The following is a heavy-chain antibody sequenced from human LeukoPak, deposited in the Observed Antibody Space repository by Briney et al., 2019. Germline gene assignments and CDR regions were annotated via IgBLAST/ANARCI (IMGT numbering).Heavy chain of an antibody. J-gene: IGHJ4*02. CDR3: GAAAGNIHYFDY. V-gene: IGHV4-31*03. Sequence: SETLSLTCTVSGGSISSGGYYWSWIRQHPGKGLEWIGYIYYSGSTYYNPSLKSRVTTSVDTSKNQFSLKLNSVTAADTAVYFCGAAAGNIHYFDYWGQGTLVTVSS. CDR1: GGSISSGGYY. D-gene: IGHD6-13*01. CDR2: IYYSGST.